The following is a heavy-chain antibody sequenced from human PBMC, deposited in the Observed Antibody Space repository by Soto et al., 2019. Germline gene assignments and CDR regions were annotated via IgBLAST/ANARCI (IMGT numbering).Heavy chain of an antibody. CDR1: GFSLSTSGVG. J-gene: IGHJ4*02. V-gene: IGHV2-5*02. CDR3: AHRRVNSGYVYFDY. D-gene: IGHD5-12*01. Sequence: QITLKESGPTLVKPTQTLTLTCTFSGFSLSTSGVGVGWIRQPPGKALEWLALIYWDDDKRYSPSLKSRLTLTKDTYKHQVVLTMTNMDPVDRATYCCAHRRVNSGYVYFDYWGQGTLVTVSS. CDR2: IYWDDDK.